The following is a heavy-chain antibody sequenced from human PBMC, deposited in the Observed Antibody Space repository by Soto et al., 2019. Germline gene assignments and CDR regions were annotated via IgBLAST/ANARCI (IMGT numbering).Heavy chain of an antibody. CDR1: GYSFTTYG. J-gene: IGHJ6*02. Sequence: QVQLVQSGAEVKKPGASVKVSCKASGYSFTTYGISWVRQAPGQGLEWMGWISTYNGDTDYAQSLQGRVIMTTETSTTTAYMELRSLRSDDTAVYYCAREGSRPYYYYGMAVWGQGTTVTVSS. D-gene: IGHD2-15*01. CDR3: AREGSRPYYYYGMAV. V-gene: IGHV1-18*01. CDR2: ISTYNGDT.